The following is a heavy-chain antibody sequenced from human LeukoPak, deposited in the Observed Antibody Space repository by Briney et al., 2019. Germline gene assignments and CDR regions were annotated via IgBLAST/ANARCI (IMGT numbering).Heavy chain of an antibody. D-gene: IGHD6-13*01. J-gene: IGHJ4*02. V-gene: IGHV4-31*03. CDR1: GGSISSGAYY. Sequence: SQTLSLTCTVSGGSISSGAYYWNWVRQHPGKGLAWIGYIYYTGSTYYNPSLQSRVIIAVDTSKNQFSLSLSSVTAADTAVYYCARGYSSNRMVFDYWGQGTLVTVSS. CDR2: IYYTGST. CDR3: ARGYSSNRMVFDY.